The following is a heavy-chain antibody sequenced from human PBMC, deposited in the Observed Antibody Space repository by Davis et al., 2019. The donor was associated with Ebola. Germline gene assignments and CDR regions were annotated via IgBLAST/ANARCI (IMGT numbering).Heavy chain of an antibody. Sequence: MPSETLSLTCTVSGGSITNYYWSWIRQTPGKGLEWIGYIYYSGSTNYNPSLKSRLTISVDTSKNQFSLKLSSLTAADTAVYYCARDDRYSTSWYGMDVWGQGTTVTVSS. CDR1: GGSITNYY. J-gene: IGHJ6*02. CDR3: ARDDRYSTSWYGMDV. V-gene: IGHV4-59*01. CDR2: IYYSGST. D-gene: IGHD6-13*01.